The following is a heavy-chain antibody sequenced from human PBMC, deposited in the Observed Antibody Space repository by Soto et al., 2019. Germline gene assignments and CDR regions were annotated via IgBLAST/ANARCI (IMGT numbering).Heavy chain of an antibody. CDR1: GGTFNSYA. CDR2: ITPIFGPA. J-gene: IGHJ4*02. D-gene: IGHD5-18*01. Sequence: QVELVQSGAAVGTPGSSVKVSCKASGGTFNSYAISWVRQAPGQGLEWMGGITPIFGPAMYAQNFQGRVTITADESTGTAYMELSSLRSEDTAVYYCARSSVVMDTIFHFDDWGQGTLVTVSS. CDR3: ARSSVVMDTIFHFDD. V-gene: IGHV1-69*01.